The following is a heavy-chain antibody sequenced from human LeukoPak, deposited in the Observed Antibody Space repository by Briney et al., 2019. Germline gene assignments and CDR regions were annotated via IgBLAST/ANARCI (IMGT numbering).Heavy chain of an antibody. J-gene: IGHJ5*02. CDR1: GYTFTSYD. D-gene: IGHD3-22*01. Sequence: ASVKVSCKASGYTFTSYDINWVRQATGQGLEWMGWMNPNSGNTGYAQKFQGRVTMTRNTSISTAYMELSSLRSEDTAVYYCARGQGGYDSSGYLLWGRVPFDPWGQGTLVTVSS. CDR2: MNPNSGNT. V-gene: IGHV1-8*01. CDR3: ARGQGGYDSSGYLLWGRVPFDP.